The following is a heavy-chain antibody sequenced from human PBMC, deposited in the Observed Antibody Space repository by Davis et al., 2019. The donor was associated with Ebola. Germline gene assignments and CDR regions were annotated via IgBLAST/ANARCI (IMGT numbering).Heavy chain of an antibody. CDR1: GFTFSDYY. V-gene: IGHV3-11*04. Sequence: GESLKISCAASGFTFSDYYMSWVRQAPGKGLEWVSYISSSGSTIYYADSVKGRFTISRDNAKNSLYLQMNSLRAEDTAVYYCARWGFWSGYSYYYYGMDVWGQGTTVTVSS. CDR3: ARWGFWSGYSYYYYGMDV. CDR2: ISSSGSTI. D-gene: IGHD3-3*01. J-gene: IGHJ6*02.